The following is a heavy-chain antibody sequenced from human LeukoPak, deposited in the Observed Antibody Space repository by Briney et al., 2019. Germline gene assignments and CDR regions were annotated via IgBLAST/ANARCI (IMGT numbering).Heavy chain of an antibody. CDR2: INPNSGGT. Sequence: GASVKVSCKASGYTFTGYYMHWVRQAPGQGLEWMGWINPNSGGTNYAQKFQGRVTVTRDTSISTAYMELSRLRSDDTAVYYCAKALREVATIRSASWFDPWGQGTPVTVSS. J-gene: IGHJ5*02. CDR1: GYTFTGYY. D-gene: IGHD5-12*01. CDR3: AKALREVATIRSASWFDP. V-gene: IGHV1-2*02.